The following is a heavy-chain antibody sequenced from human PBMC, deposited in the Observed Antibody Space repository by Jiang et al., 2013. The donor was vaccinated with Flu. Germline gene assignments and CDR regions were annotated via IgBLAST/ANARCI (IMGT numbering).Heavy chain of an antibody. CDR1: GGSISSSSYY. D-gene: IGHD3-9*01. CDR3: ARHPNHGDDILTGYWGMKAFDI. J-gene: IGHJ3*02. V-gene: IGHV4-39*01. Sequence: GPGLVKPSQTLSLTCTVSGGSISSSSYYWGWIRQPPGKGLEWIGSIYYSGSTYYNPSLKSRVTISVDTSKNQFSLKLSSVTAADTAVYYCARHPNHGDDILTGYWGMKAFDIWGQGTMVTVSS. CDR2: IYYSGST.